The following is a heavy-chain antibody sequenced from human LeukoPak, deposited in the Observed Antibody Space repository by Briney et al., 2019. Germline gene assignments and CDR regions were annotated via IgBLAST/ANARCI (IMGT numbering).Heavy chain of an antibody. V-gene: IGHV3-49*03. CDR3: ARSRRVSCGGACYSFDY. D-gene: IGHD2-21*02. CDR1: GFTLDDYG. Sequence: GRSLRLSCTASGFTLDDYGVSWFRQAPGKGLEWVGFIRSKAYGGTTEYAASVKGRFTISRDDSKNIAYLQMNSLKTEDTAVYYCARSRRVSCGGACYSFDYWGQGTLVTVSS. J-gene: IGHJ4*02. CDR2: IRSKAYGGTT.